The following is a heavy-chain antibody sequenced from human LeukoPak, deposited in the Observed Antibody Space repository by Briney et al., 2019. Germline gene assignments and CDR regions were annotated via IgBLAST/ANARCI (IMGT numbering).Heavy chain of an antibody. Sequence: SETLSLTCTVSGGSIISGDYYWTWIRQPPGKGLEWIGEINHSGSTNYNPSLKSRVTISVDTSKNQFSLKLSSVTAADTAVYYCARGSTLVAGTRTHDYWGQGTLVTVSS. V-gene: IGHV4-34*01. J-gene: IGHJ4*02. CDR2: INHSGST. CDR1: GGSIISGDYY. CDR3: ARGSTLVAGTRTHDY. D-gene: IGHD6-19*01.